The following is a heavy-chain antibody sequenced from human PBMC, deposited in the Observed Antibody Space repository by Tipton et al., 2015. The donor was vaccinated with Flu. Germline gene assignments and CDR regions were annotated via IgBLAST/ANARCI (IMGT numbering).Heavy chain of an antibody. CDR2: ISDTGIHL. D-gene: IGHD2-15*01. Sequence: QLVQSGGGLVKPGGSLRLSCAASGFTFSSYGMNWVRQAPGKGLEWVSSISDTGIHLYYADSVKGRFTISRDNAKNSLYLQMNSLRADDTAVYYCAREIGDDGGRYPSYYYYAMDIWGQGTTVTVSS. CDR1: GFTFSSYG. CDR3: AREIGDDGGRYPSYYYYAMDI. J-gene: IGHJ6*02. V-gene: IGHV3-21*01.